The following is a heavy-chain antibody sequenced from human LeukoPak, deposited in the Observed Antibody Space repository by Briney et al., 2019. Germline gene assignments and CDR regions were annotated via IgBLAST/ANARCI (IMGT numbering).Heavy chain of an antibody. CDR3: ARQSYSGWFAP. D-gene: IGHD5-18*01. V-gene: IGHV4-39*01. J-gene: IGHJ5*02. Sequence: SGTLSLTCTVSGGSISSSSYYWGWIRQPPGKGLEWIGSIYYSGSTYYNPSLKSRVTISVDTSKNQFSLKLSFVTAADTAVYYCARQSYSGWFAPWGQGTLVTVSS. CDR2: IYYSGST. CDR1: GGSISSSSYY.